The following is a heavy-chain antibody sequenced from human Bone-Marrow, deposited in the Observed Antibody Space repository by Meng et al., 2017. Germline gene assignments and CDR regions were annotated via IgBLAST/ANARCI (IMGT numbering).Heavy chain of an antibody. V-gene: IGHV3-33*01. CDR2: IWYDGSNK. CDR1: GFTFSSYG. D-gene: IGHD3-10*01. J-gene: IGHJ4*02. CDR3: ATRILSNYYGSGSYYSEY. Sequence: GESLKISCAASGFTFSSYGMHWVRQAPGKGLEWVAVIWYDGSNKYYADSVKGRFTISRDNSKNTLYLQMNSLRAEDTAVYYCATRILSNYYGSGSYYSEYWGQGTLVTVSS.